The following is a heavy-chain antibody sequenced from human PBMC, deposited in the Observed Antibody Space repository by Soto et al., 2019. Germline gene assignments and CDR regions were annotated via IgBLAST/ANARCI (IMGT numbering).Heavy chain of an antibody. CDR3: AATGGNYFGLDV. V-gene: IGHV1-18*01. J-gene: IGHJ6*02. CDR2: ISGYNGNT. D-gene: IGHD2-8*02. Sequence: GASVKVSCKSSDNTFTHYGINWVRQAPGQGLEWMGWISGYNGNTKYAQKFQDRVTMTADTSTRTASMEVRSLTSDDTGVYFCAATGGNYFGLDVWGQGTTVTVSS. CDR1: DNTFTHYG.